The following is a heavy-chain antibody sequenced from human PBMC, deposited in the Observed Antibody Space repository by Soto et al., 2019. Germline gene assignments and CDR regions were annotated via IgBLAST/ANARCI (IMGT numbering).Heavy chain of an antibody. J-gene: IGHJ4*02. CDR1: GFTFSDYY. V-gene: IGHV3-72*01. CDR3: ARDTGGSYDY. Sequence: ESGGGLVQPGGSLRLSCAASGFTFSDYYMDWVRQVPGKGLEWVGRTRNKANSYTTEYAASVRGRFSISRDDSKDSMYLQMYSLKTEDTAVYYCARDTGGSYDYWGQGALVTVSS. D-gene: IGHD3-16*01. CDR2: TRNKANSYTT.